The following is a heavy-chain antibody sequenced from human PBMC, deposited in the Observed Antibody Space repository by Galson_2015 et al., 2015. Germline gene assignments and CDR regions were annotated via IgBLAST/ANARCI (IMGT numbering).Heavy chain of an antibody. V-gene: IGHV3-7*03. CDR2: IKQDGSEK. J-gene: IGHJ3*02. Sequence: SLRLSCAASGFTFSSYWMSWVRQAPGKGLEWVANIKQDGSEKYYVDSVKGRFTISRDNAKNSLYLQMNSLRAEDTAVYYCAREWQRNYYDGSGFRAFDIWGQGTMVTVSS. CDR3: AREWQRNYYDGSGFRAFDI. CDR1: GFTFSSYW. D-gene: IGHD3-22*01.